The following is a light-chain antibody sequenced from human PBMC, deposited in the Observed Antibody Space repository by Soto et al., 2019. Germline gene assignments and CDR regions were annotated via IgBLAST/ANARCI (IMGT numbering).Light chain of an antibody. CDR1: QTGNNNY. V-gene: IGKV3-20*01. CDR2: GVY. CDR3: QQYGSSPPIT. Sequence: IVLTQSPGTLSLSPGERATLSCRASQTGNNNYLAWCQHKSGQAPRLLIYGVYTRASGIPDRFSGSGSGTEFTLTISRLEPEDFAVYYCQQYGSSPPITFGQGTRLEIK. J-gene: IGKJ5*01.